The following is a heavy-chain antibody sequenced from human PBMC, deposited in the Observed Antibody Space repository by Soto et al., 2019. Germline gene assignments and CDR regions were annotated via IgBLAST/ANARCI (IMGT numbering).Heavy chain of an antibody. Sequence: GGSLRLSCAASGFTFSSYWMSWVRQAPGKGLEWVANIKQDGSEKYYVDSVKGRFTISRDNAKNSLYLQMNSLRAEDTAVYYCARDARRSYYYDSSGYPTGVWGQGTTVTVSS. CDR2: IKQDGSEK. J-gene: IGHJ6*02. V-gene: IGHV3-7*05. CDR3: ARDARRSYYYDSSGYPTGV. D-gene: IGHD3-22*01. CDR1: GFTFSSYW.